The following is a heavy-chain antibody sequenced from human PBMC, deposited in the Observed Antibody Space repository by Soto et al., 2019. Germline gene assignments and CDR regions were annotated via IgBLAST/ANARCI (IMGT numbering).Heavy chain of an antibody. V-gene: IGHV1-69*08. D-gene: IGHD1-1*01. Sequence: QVQLVQSGAEVKKPGSSVKVSCKASGGTFSSYTITWVRQAPGQGLEWMGRIIPILGTANYAKKFQGRVTITAANSTSTANMELSSLRSEETGVYYCASGRIPTLPVYYMDVWGKGTTVNVSS. CDR1: GGTFSSYT. CDR3: ASGRIPTLPVYYMDV. CDR2: IIPILGTA. J-gene: IGHJ6*03.